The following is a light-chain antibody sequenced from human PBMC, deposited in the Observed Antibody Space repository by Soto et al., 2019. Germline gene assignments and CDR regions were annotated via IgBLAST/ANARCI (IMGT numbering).Light chain of an antibody. CDR1: QSVSSSY. J-gene: IGKJ2*01. Sequence: EIVLTQSPCTLSLSPGERATLCCRASQSVSSSYLAWYQQKPGQAPRLLLYGASSRATGIPDRFSGSGSGTDFTLTISRLGPEDFAVYYCQQYGSSPYTFGQGTKVDIK. V-gene: IGKV3-20*01. CDR3: QQYGSSPYT. CDR2: GAS.